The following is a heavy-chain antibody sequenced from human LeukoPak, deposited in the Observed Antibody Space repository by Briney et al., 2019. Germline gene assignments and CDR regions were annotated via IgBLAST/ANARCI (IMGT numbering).Heavy chain of an antibody. CDR1: GGTFSSYA. J-gene: IGHJ6*04. V-gene: IGHV1-69*13. Sequence: SVKVFCKASGGTFSSYAISWVRQAPGQGLEWMGGIIPIFGTANYAQKFQGRVTITADESTSTAYMELSSLRSEDTAVYYCALGATVTIYYYYGMDVWGKGTTVTVSS. CDR3: ALGATVTIYYYYGMDV. D-gene: IGHD4-17*01. CDR2: IIPIFGTA.